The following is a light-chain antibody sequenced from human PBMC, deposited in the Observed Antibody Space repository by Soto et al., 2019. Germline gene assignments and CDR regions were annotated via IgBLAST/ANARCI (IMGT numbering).Light chain of an antibody. CDR1: QNIGRF. V-gene: IGKV1-39*01. CDR3: QQSFTTPLT. CDR2: VAS. J-gene: IGKJ4*01. Sequence: DIQMTQSPSSLSASVGDRVTITCRATQNIGRFLNWHQQKPGKAPNVLINVASTLRSGVPSRFSGSGSGTDFNLTINSLQPEDFATYFCQQSFTTPLTFGGGNTVEIK.